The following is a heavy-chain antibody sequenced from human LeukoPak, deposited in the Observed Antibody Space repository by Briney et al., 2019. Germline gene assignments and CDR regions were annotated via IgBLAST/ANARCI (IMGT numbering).Heavy chain of an antibody. V-gene: IGHV7-4-1*02. CDR3: AREGFEQQLVEGPINWFDP. D-gene: IGHD6-13*01. J-gene: IGHJ5*02. Sequence: GASVKVSCKASGYTFTSYAMNWVRQAPGQGLEWMGWINTNTGNPTYAQGFTGRFVFSLDTSVSTAYLQISSLKAEDTAVYYCAREGFEQQLVEGPINWFDPWGQGTLVTVSS. CDR2: INTNTGNP. CDR1: GYTFTSYA.